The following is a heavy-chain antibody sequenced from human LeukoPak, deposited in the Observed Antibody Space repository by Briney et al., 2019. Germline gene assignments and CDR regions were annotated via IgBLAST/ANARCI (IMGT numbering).Heavy chain of an antibody. CDR2: ISYDGSNK. Sequence: SGGSLRLSCAASGFTFSSYAMHWVRQAPGKGLEWVAVISYDGSNKYYADSVKGRFTISRDNSKNTLYLQMNSLRAEDTAVYYCARAPAAVAGPFDPWGQGTLVTVSS. J-gene: IGHJ5*02. CDR1: GFTFSSYA. D-gene: IGHD6-19*01. V-gene: IGHV3-30-3*01. CDR3: ARAPAAVAGPFDP.